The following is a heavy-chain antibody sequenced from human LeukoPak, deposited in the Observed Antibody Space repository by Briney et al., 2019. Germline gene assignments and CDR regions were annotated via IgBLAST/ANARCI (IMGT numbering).Heavy chain of an antibody. J-gene: IGHJ6*02. Sequence: PGGSLRLSCAASGFTFSSYSMSWVRQAPGKGLEWVSYISSSSSTIYYADSVKGRFTISRDNAKNSLYLQMNSLRAEDTAVYYCARDGGSNYVYGMDVWGQGTTVTVSS. CDR2: ISSSSSTI. CDR3: ARDGGSNYVYGMDV. CDR1: GFTFSSYS. D-gene: IGHD4-11*01. V-gene: IGHV3-48*01.